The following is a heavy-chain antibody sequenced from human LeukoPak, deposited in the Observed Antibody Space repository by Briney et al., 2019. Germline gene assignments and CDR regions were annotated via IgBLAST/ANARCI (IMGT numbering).Heavy chain of an antibody. Sequence: GGSLRLSCAASGFTFSSYAMSWVRQAPGKGLEWVSAISGSGGSTYYADSVKGRFTISRDNSKNTLYLQMNSLRAEDTAVYYCAKDRPLKYYYGSGSYYNDAFDIWGQGTMVTVSS. CDR1: GFTFSSYA. J-gene: IGHJ3*02. CDR2: ISGSGGST. V-gene: IGHV3-23*01. D-gene: IGHD3-10*01. CDR3: AKDRPLKYYYGSGSYYNDAFDI.